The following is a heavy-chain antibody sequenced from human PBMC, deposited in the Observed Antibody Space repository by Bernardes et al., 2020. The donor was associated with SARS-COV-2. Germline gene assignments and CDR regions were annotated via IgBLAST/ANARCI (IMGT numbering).Heavy chain of an antibody. V-gene: IGHV3-23*01. J-gene: IGHJ3*02. Sequence: GGSLRLSCAASGFTFSSYAMSWVRQAPGKGLEWVSAISGSGGSTYYADSVKGRFTISRDNSKNTLYLQMNSLRAEDTAVYYCAKDHPVCSGGSCYHDAFDIWGQGTMVTVSS. CDR2: ISGSGGST. CDR3: AKDHPVCSGGSCYHDAFDI. CDR1: GFTFSSYA. D-gene: IGHD2-15*01.